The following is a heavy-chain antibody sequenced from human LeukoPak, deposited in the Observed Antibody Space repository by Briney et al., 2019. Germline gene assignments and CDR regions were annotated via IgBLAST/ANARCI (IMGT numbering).Heavy chain of an antibody. Sequence: ASVKVSCKASGYTFTSYDINWVRQATGQGLEWMGWMNPNSGNTGYAQKFQGRVTMTRNTSISTAYMELSSLRSEDTAVYYCAKGIGIGIAVAGLYYFDYWGQGTLVTVSS. J-gene: IGHJ4*02. V-gene: IGHV1-8*01. D-gene: IGHD6-19*01. CDR1: GYTFTSYD. CDR3: AKGIGIGIAVAGLYYFDY. CDR2: MNPNSGNT.